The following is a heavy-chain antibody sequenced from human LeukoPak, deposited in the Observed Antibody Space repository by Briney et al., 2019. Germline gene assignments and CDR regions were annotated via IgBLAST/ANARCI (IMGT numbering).Heavy chain of an antibody. V-gene: IGHV4-34*01. D-gene: IGHD3-9*01. Sequence: SETLSLTCAVYGGSFSGYYWSWIRQPPGKGLEWTREINHSGSTNYNPSLKSRVTISVDTSKNQFSLKLSSVTAADTAVYYCARGHYDILTGYRLTPFDYWGQGTLVTVSS. CDR3: ARGHYDILTGYRLTPFDY. CDR2: INHSGST. CDR1: GGSFSGYY. J-gene: IGHJ4*02.